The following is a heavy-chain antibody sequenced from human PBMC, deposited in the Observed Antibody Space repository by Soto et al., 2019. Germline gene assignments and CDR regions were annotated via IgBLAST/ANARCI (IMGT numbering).Heavy chain of an antibody. CDR1: GFTFSSYG. J-gene: IGHJ4*02. D-gene: IGHD4-17*01. V-gene: IGHV3-30*18. CDR3: ANGWQDYDDYRAY. Sequence: QVQLLESGGGVVEPGRSLRLSCAASGFTFSSYGMHWVRQAPGTGLEWGAVISYDGSNKYYADSVKGRFTISRDNFKSALYLQRNILIAEDTPVDYCANGWQDYDDYRAYWGQGTLVTVTS. CDR2: ISYDGSNK.